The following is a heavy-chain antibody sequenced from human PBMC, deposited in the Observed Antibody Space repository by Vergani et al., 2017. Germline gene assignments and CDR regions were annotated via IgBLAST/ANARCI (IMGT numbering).Heavy chain of an antibody. Sequence: QVQLVQSGAEVKKPGASVKVSCKVSGYTLTELSMNWLRQAPGKGLEWMGGFDPEDGETIYAQKFQGRVTITEDTSTDTTYMELSSMGSEDTAVYYCATFGGLTSGSYRFDYWGQGTLVTVSS. J-gene: IGHJ4*02. V-gene: IGHV1-24*01. CDR3: ATFGGLTSGSYRFDY. D-gene: IGHD1-26*01. CDR1: GYTLTELS. CDR2: FDPEDGET.